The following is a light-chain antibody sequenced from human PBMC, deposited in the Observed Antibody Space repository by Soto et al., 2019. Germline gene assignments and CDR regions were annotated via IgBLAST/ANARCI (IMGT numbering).Light chain of an antibody. J-gene: IGKJ1*01. Sequence: DIVMTQSPDSLAVSPGERATINCKSSQSVLYSPNNKNYLAWYQHKPGQPPKMLIYWASIRESGVPDRFSGSGSGTDFTLTISSLQSEDVAVYYCQQYYTNSWSFGQGTKVEIK. V-gene: IGKV4-1*01. CDR1: QSVLYSPNNKNY. CDR2: WAS. CDR3: QQYYTNSWS.